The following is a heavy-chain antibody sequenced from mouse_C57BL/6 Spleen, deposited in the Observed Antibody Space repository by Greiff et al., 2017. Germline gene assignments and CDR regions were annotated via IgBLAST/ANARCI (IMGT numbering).Heavy chain of an antibody. CDR3: ARSDYAWFAY. V-gene: IGHV1-50*01. Sequence: VQLQQPGAELVKPGASVKLSCKASGYTFTRYWMQWVKQRPGQGLEWIGEIDPSDSYTNYNQKFKGKATLTVDTSSSTAYMQLSSLTSEDSAVYYCARSDYAWFAYWGQGTLVTVSA. D-gene: IGHD2-4*01. J-gene: IGHJ3*01. CDR1: GYTFTRYW. CDR2: IDPSDSYT.